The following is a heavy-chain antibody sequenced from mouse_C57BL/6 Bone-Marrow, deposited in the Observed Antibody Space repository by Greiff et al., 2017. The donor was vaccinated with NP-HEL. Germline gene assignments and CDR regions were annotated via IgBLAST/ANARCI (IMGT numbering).Heavy chain of an antibody. D-gene: IGHD2-9*01. CDR3: AIWPTMVTTEGDY. CDR2: IHPSDSDT. V-gene: IGHV1-74*01. CDR1: GYTFTSYW. J-gene: IGHJ2*01. Sequence: VQLQQPGAELVKPGASVKVSCKASGYTFTSYWMHWVKQRPGQGLEWIGRIHPSDSDTNYNQKFKGKATLTVDKSSSTAYMQLSSLTSEDSAVYYCAIWPTMVTTEGDYWGQGTTLTVSS.